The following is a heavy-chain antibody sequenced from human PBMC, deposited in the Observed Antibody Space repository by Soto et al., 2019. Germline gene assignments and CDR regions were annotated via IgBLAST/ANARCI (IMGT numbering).Heavy chain of an antibody. CDR3: ARDVGCSSTSCYLYDSRGYYYGILDY. Sequence: GASVKVSCKASGYTFTGYYMHWVRQAPGQGLEWVGWINPNSGGTNYAQKFQGRVTMTRDTSISTAYMELSRLRSDDTAVYYCARDVGCSSTSCYLYDSRGYYYGILDYWGQGTLVTVSS. CDR1: GYTFTGYY. D-gene: IGHD3-22*01. V-gene: IGHV1-2*02. J-gene: IGHJ4*02. CDR2: INPNSGGT.